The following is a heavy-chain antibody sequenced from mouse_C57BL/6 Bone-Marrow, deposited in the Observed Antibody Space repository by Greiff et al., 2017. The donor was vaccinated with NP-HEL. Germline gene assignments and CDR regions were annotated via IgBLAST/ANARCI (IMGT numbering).Heavy chain of an antibody. CDR2: IYPGSGST. CDR1: GYTFTSYW. V-gene: IGHV1-55*01. CDR3: ARAENHEY. J-gene: IGHJ2*01. Sequence: QVQLQQPGAELVKPGASVKMSCKASGYTFTSYWITWVKQRPGQGLEWIGDIYPGSGSTNYNEKFKSKATLTVDTSSSTAYMPLSRLPSEYSAVFYCARAENHEYWGQGNTLTVTS.